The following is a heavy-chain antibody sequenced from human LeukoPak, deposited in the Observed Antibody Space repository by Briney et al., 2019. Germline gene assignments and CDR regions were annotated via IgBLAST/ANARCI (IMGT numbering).Heavy chain of an antibody. D-gene: IGHD4-17*01. CDR3: ARDPDPYGDSEPPGY. V-gene: IGHV1-18*01. CDR1: GYTFTSYG. Sequence: HRASVTVSCKASGYTFTSYGISWVRQAPGQGLEWMGWISAYNGNTNYAQKLQGRVTMTTDTSTSTAYMELRSLRSDDTAVYYCARDPDPYGDSEPPGYWGQGTLVTVSS. CDR2: ISAYNGNT. J-gene: IGHJ4*02.